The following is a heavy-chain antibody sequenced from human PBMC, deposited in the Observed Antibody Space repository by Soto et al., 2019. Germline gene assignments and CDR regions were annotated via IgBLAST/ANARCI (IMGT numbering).Heavy chain of an antibody. CDR3: AGGFSSVVFEV. Sequence: SETLSLTCTVSGRSISSYYWSWIRQPPGKGLEWIGYFYYGGSTNYNPSLKSRVTISIDTSKNQFSLNLFSVTAADTAVYYCAGGFSSVVFEVWGQGTMVTVSS. J-gene: IGHJ3*01. CDR1: GRSISSYY. D-gene: IGHD6-19*01. CDR2: FYYGGST. V-gene: IGHV4-59*01.